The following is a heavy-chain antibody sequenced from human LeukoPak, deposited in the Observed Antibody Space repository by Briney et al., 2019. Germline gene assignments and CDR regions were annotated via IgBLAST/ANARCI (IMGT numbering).Heavy chain of an antibody. CDR1: GYTFTTYD. V-gene: IGHV1-8*03. CDR3: TRGGKNCSAGSCYRWFDP. D-gene: IGHD2-15*01. CDR2: MNSNSGNT. Sequence: ASVKVSCKASGYTFTTYDINWVRQATGQGLEGMGWMNSNSGNTGYAQKFQGRVTITRNTSISTAYMELSSLRSEDTAVYYCTRGGKNCSAGSCYRWFDPWGQGTLVTVSS. J-gene: IGHJ5*02.